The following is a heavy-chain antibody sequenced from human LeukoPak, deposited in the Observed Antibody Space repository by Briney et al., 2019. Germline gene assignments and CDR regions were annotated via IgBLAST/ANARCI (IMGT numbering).Heavy chain of an antibody. Sequence: GGSLRLSCAASGFTFTNARMTWVRQAPGKGLEWVGRVKSKTDGGTTDYAAPVKGRFTISRDDSKNTLYLQMNSLTTEDTAVYYCATDTKDMLTTIGALDFWGQGTLVTVSS. V-gene: IGHV3-15*01. J-gene: IGHJ4*02. D-gene: IGHD5-12*01. CDR3: ATDTKDMLTTIGALDF. CDR1: GFTFTNAR. CDR2: VKSKTDGGTT.